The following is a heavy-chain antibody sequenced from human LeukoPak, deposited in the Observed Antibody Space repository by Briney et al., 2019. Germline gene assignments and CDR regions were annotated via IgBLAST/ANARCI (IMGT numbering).Heavy chain of an antibody. D-gene: IGHD1-7*01. V-gene: IGHV3-13*01. CDR1: GLTFSSYD. J-gene: IGHJ5*02. CDR3: ARGGELGFDP. CDR2: IATAGDT. Sequence: GGSLRLSCEASGLTFSSYDMHWVRPGIGKGLEWVSGIATAGDTFYAGSVKGRFTISRENGKKSLYLQMNDLRAGDTAVYYCARGGELGFDPWGQGALVTVSS.